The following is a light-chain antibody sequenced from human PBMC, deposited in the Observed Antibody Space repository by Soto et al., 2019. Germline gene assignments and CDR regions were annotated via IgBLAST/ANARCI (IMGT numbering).Light chain of an antibody. CDR2: DAT. J-gene: IGKJ5*01. Sequence: DIQMTQSPSSLSASVGDRVTITCQASQDIRGYLNWYQQKPGKPPKLLIYDATNFETGVSKRFSGSGSGTHFTLTILSLQPEDIGTFYCQQYEAFPITFGHGTRVDIK. CDR3: QQYEAFPIT. CDR1: QDIRGY. V-gene: IGKV1-33*01.